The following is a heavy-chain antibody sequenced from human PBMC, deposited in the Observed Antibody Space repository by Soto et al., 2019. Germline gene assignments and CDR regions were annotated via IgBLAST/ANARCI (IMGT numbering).Heavy chain of an antibody. CDR1: GGSVSSGSYY. CDR2: IYYSGST. CDR3: ARIPYDILTGYGYYGMDV. D-gene: IGHD3-9*01. V-gene: IGHV4-61*01. J-gene: IGHJ6*02. Sequence: QVQLQESGPGLVKPSETLSLTCTVSGGSVSSGSYYWSWIRQPPGKGLEWIGYIYYSGSTNYNPSRSGPVSISVDTSKNPFSRKLSSVTAADTAVYYCARIPYDILTGYGYYGMDVWGQGTTVTVSS.